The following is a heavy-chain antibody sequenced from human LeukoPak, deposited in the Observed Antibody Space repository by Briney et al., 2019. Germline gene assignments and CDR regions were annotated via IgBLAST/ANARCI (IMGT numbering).Heavy chain of an antibody. CDR2: IHYSGST. D-gene: IGHD3-9*01. CDR1: GGSISYSSYY. J-gene: IGHJ4*02. V-gene: IGHV4-39*07. CDR3: ARETHNYDILTGYFSY. Sequence: PSETLSLTCTVSGGSISYSSYYWGWIRQPPGKGLEWIGSIHYSGSTYYNPSLKSRVTISVDTSKNQFSLKLTSVTAADTAVYYCARETHNYDILTGYFSYWGQGTLVTVSS.